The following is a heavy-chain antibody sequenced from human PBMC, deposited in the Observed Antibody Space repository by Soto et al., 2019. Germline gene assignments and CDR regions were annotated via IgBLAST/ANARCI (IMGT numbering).Heavy chain of an antibody. J-gene: IGHJ5*02. Sequence: GGSLRLSCAASGFTFSSYSMNWVRQAPGKGLEWVSSISGSSSYIYYADSVKARFTISRDNATNSLYLKMNSLRPEAPAVYYCARDYSGWHPWAQGPLLPSPQ. CDR1: GFTFSSYS. V-gene: IGHV3-21*01. CDR3: ARDYSGWHP. CDR2: ISGSSSYI. D-gene: IGHD6-19*01.